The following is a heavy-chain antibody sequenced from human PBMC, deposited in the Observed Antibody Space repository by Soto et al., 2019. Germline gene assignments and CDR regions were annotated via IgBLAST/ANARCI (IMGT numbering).Heavy chain of an antibody. V-gene: IGHV4-38-2*02. CDR2: MYHSGNT. CDR1: GYSITNGYF. D-gene: IGHD3-22*01. Sequence: SETLSLTCTVSGYSITNGYFWGWIRQPPGKGLECIGSMYHSGNTYYNPSLTSRVTISVDTSKNQFSLRLSSVTAAATAVYYCARLYDSSGYKHYCDSWRKVTPGTVAS. J-gene: IGHJ4*02. CDR3: ARLYDSSGYKHYCDS.